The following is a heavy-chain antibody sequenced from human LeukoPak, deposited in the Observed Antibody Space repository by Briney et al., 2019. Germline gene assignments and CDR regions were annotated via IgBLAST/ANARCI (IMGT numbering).Heavy chain of an antibody. CDR2: INHSGST. D-gene: IGHD3-10*01. J-gene: IGHJ5*02. V-gene: IGHV4-34*01. CDR3: ARGGYYGSGNDFRFDP. CDR1: GGSFSGYY. Sequence: SETLSLTCAVYGGSFSGYYWSWIRQPPGKGLEWIGEINHSGSTNYNPSLKSRVTISVDTSKNQFSPKLNSVTAADTAVYYCARGGYYGSGNDFRFDPWGQGTLVTVSS.